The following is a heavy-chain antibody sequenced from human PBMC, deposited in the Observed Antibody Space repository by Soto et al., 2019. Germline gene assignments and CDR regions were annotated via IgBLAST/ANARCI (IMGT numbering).Heavy chain of an antibody. D-gene: IGHD3-3*01. CDR3: ARTMYYDFWSGYFGDAYYFDY. CDR2: ISSSSSTI. CDR1: GFTFSSYS. J-gene: IGHJ4*02. V-gene: IGHV3-48*02. Sequence: GGSLRLSCAASGFTFSSYSMNWVRQAPGKGLEWVSYISSSSSTIYYADSVKGRFTISRDNAKNSLYLQMNSLRDEDTAVYYCARTMYYDFWSGYFGDAYYFDYWGQGTLVTVSS.